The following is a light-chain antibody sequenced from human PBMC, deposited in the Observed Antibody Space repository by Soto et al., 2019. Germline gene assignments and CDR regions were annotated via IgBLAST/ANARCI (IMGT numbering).Light chain of an antibody. J-gene: IGKJ4*01. Sequence: EIVLTQSPGTLSLSPGERATISCRASQSVSSSYLAWYQQKPGQAPRLLIYGESSRATGIPDRFSGSGSGTDFTLTISRLEPEDSAVYYCQQYGNSPLTFGGGTKVEIK. CDR3: QQYGNSPLT. CDR1: QSVSSSY. CDR2: GES. V-gene: IGKV3-20*01.